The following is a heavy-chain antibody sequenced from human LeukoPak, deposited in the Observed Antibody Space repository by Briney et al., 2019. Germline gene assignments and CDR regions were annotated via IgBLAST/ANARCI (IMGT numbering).Heavy chain of an antibody. J-gene: IGHJ4*02. CDR2: ISYDGSNK. D-gene: IGHD6-19*01. CDR1: GFTFSSYA. Sequence: PGGSLRLSCAASGFTFSSYAMHWVRQAPVKGLEWVAVISYDGSNKYYADSVKGRFTISRDNSKNTLYLQMNSLRAEDTAVYYCARDRRGRIAVAGDPFDYWGQGTLVTVSS. V-gene: IGHV3-30-3*01. CDR3: ARDRRGRIAVAGDPFDY.